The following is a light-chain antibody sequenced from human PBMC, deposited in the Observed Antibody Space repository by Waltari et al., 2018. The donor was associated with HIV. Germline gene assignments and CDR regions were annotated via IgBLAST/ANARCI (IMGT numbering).Light chain of an antibody. CDR2: KDS. J-gene: IGLJ2*01. CDR1: ALTKQY. CDR3: QSADSSGTYVV. Sequence: SYELTQPPSVSVSPGQTARITCSGDALTKQYAYWYQQTPGQAPVLVIYKDSERPSGIPERFSGSSSGTTVTLTISGVQAEDEADYYCQSADSSGTYVVFGGGTKLTVL. V-gene: IGLV3-25*03.